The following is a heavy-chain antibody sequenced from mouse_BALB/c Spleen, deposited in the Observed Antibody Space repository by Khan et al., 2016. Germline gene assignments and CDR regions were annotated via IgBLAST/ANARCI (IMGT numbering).Heavy chain of an antibody. V-gene: IGHV9-3-1*01. Sequence: QIQLVQSGPELKRPGKTVKISCKASGYTFTNYGINWVKQAPGKGLKWMGWINTYSGESTYVDDFKGRFAFSLETSANTAYLQINNLKNEDTATYCCTRDRDYYGSSRYFDVWGAGTTVTVSS. CDR2: INTYSGES. D-gene: IGHD1-1*01. CDR3: TRDRDYYGSSRYFDV. CDR1: GYTFTNYG. J-gene: IGHJ1*01.